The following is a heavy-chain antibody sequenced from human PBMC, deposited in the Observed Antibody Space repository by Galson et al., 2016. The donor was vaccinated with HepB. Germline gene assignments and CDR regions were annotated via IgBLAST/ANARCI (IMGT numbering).Heavy chain of an antibody. CDR3: ASQRVHDQWLLDY. CDR2: IWYDGSNK. V-gene: IGHV3-33*01. Sequence: SLRLSCAASGFTFSSYGMHWVRQAPGKGLEWVAVIWYDGSNKYYADSVKGRFTISRDNSKNTLYLQMNSLRAEDTAVYYCASQRVHDQWLLDYWGQRTLVTVSS. D-gene: IGHD6-19*01. CDR1: GFTFSSYG. J-gene: IGHJ4*02.